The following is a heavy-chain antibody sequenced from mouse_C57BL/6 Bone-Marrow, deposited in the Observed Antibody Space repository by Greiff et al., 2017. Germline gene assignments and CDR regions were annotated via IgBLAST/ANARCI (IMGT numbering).Heavy chain of an antibody. CDR3: ARRYYGSSYKNYRDY. CDR1: GYTFTSYW. CDR2: IYPGSGST. Sequence: QVQLQQPGAELVKPGASVKMSCKASGYTFTSYWITWVKQRPGQGLEWIGDIYPGSGSTNYNEKFKSKATLTVDTSSSTAYMQLSSLTSEDSAVYYCARRYYGSSYKNYRDYWGQGTTLTVSS. V-gene: IGHV1-55*01. D-gene: IGHD1-1*01. J-gene: IGHJ2*01.